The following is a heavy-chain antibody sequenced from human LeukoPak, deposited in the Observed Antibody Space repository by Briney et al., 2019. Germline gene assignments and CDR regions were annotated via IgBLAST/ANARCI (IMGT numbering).Heavy chain of an antibody. CDR2: ISYDGSNK. CDR1: GFTFSSYD. D-gene: IGHD1-26*01. CDR3: AKEGSNGDFDY. J-gene: IGHJ4*02. Sequence: PGGSLRLSCAASGFTFSSYDMHWVRQAPGKGLECVTVISYDGSNKYYGDSVKGRFTISRDNSKNTLYLKMNSLRAEDTAVYYCAKEGSNGDFDYWGQGTLVTVSS. V-gene: IGHV3-30*18.